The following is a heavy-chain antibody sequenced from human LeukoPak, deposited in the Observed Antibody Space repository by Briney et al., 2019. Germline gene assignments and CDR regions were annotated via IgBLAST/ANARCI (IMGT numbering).Heavy chain of an antibody. D-gene: IGHD3-10*01. V-gene: IGHV1-2*02. CDR1: GYTFTGYQ. CDR3: ARDYYGSGTYSTDS. CDR2: INPNTGAT. Sequence: ASVKVSCKASGYTFTGYQIHWVRQAPGQGLEWMGWINPNTGATNYAQQFQGRVSMTSDTSIATAYMELSRLTPDDTAVYYCARDYYGSGTYSTDSWGQGTLVTVSS. J-gene: IGHJ5*02.